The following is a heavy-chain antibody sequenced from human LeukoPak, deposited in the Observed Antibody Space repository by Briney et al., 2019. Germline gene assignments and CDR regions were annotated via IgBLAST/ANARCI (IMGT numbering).Heavy chain of an antibody. Sequence: ASVKVSCKASGYTFTGYYMHWVRQAPGQGLEWMGWINPNSGGTNYAQKFQGWVTMTRDTSISTAYMELSRLRSDDTAVYYCARAQRWDCSSTSCYFDYWSQGTLVTVSS. J-gene: IGHJ4*02. CDR3: ARAQRWDCSSTSCYFDY. V-gene: IGHV1-2*04. D-gene: IGHD2-2*01. CDR1: GYTFTGYY. CDR2: INPNSGGT.